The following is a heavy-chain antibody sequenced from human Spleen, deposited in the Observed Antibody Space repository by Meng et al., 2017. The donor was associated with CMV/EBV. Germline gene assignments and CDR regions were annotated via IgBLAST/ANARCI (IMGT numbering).Heavy chain of an antibody. CDR2: LTPILGLT. CDR3: ARLNYYYDSSGRYNWFDP. V-gene: IGHV1-69*10. D-gene: IGHD3-22*01. Sequence: SSYAISWVRHAAGRGLEWMGELTPILGLTRYAQNFQGRVTMTRDTSISTAYMELSRLRSDDTAVYYCARLNYYYDSSGRYNWFDPWGQGTLVTVS. J-gene: IGHJ5*02. CDR1: SSYA.